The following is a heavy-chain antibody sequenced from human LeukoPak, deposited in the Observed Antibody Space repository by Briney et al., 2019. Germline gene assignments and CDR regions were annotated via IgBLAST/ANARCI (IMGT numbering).Heavy chain of an antibody. CDR1: GFTSSSYG. D-gene: IGHD3-22*01. Sequence: GGTLRLSCAASGFTSSSYGLSWVRQAPGKGLEWVSAISGSGGSTYYADSVKGRFTISRDNSKNTLYLQMNSLRVEDTAVYYCAKSWNYYDSSGDDALDIWGQGTMVTVSS. CDR2: ISGSGGST. CDR3: AKSWNYYDSSGDDALDI. J-gene: IGHJ3*02. V-gene: IGHV3-23*01.